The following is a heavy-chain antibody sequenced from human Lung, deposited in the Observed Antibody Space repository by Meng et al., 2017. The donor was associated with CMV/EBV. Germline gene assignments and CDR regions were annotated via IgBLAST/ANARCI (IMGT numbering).Heavy chain of an antibody. CDR2: ISAYNGNT. D-gene: IGHD3-10*01. Sequence: ASXXVSXKASGYSFSSYGINWVRQAPGQGLEWLGWISAYNGNTNYAQKLEARVTMTTDTSTSTAYMELRSLRSDDTAVYYCARGRWYYVSSSYYTFDFWGQGXLVTVSS. CDR3: ARGRWYYVSSSYYTFDF. J-gene: IGHJ4*02. CDR1: GYSFSSYG. V-gene: IGHV1-18*01.